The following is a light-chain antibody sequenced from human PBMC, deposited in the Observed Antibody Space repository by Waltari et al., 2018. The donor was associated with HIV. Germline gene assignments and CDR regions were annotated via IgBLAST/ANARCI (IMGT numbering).Light chain of an antibody. Sequence: QSALIQPPPASATPGQKVTRSCFGNTSSVGSNGVNWYQHLPGSASRPARYNTFQRPPGFPARFSGSKPGASASLAISELQTEDEADYYCSVWDDSVDGRVFGRGTKVTVL. CDR1: TSSVGSNG. CDR3: SVWDDSVDGRV. CDR2: NTF. V-gene: IGLV1-44*01. J-gene: IGLJ3*02.